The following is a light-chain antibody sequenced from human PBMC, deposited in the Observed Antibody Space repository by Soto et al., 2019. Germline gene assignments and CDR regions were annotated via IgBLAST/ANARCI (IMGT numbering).Light chain of an antibody. V-gene: IGKV3-11*01. J-gene: IGKJ1*01. CDR3: QQRSDWPWT. Sequence: EIVMSQSPATLSVSPGERGTLSCRASESVTNYLAWYQQKPGQAPRLLVYDVSNRATGIPARFSGGGSGTDFTLTISNLEPEDFAVYYCQQRSDWPWTFGQGTKV. CDR1: ESVTNY. CDR2: DVS.